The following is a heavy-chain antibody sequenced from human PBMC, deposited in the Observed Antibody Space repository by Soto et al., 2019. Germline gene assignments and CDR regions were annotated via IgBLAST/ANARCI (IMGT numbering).Heavy chain of an antibody. Sequence: GGSLRLSCAASGFTFSNAWMNWVRQALGKGLEWVGRIKSKTDGGTTDYAAPVKGRFTISRDDSKNTLYLQMNSLKTEDTAVYYCTTAPSYCSSTSCYAGPDYWGQGTLVTVSS. CDR3: TTAPSYCSSTSCYAGPDY. CDR1: GFTFSNAW. J-gene: IGHJ4*02. D-gene: IGHD2-2*01. CDR2: IKSKTDGGTT. V-gene: IGHV3-15*07.